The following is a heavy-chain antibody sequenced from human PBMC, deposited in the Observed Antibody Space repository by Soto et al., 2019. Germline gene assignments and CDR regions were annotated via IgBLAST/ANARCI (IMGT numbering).Heavy chain of an antibody. CDR1: GGTFGSYS. Sequence: QEDLVQSGAEVKKPGSSVNVSCKASGGTFGSYSITWVRQAPGQRLEWMGEIIPLLRTVNYAQKFQGRVTITGDRSTSTVYMALSSLRSDDTAVYYCARDPVDLFCYMDVWGQGTTVTVSS. D-gene: IGHD2-15*01. CDR3: ARDPVDLFCYMDV. CDR2: IIPLLRTV. J-gene: IGHJ6*02. V-gene: IGHV1-69*06.